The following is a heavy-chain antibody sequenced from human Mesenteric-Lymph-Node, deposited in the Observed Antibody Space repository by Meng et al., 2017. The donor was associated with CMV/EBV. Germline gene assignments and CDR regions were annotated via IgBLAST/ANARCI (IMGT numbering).Heavy chain of an antibody. V-gene: IGHV4-34*01. J-gene: IGHJ6*02. CDR3: ARRGKGRPDV. D-gene: IGHD1-26*01. CDR1: GGSMNSNY. CDR2: INHSGST. Sequence: GSLRLSCTVSGGSMNSNYWSWIRQPPGKGLEWIGEINHSGSTNYNPSLKSRVSIPVDTSKNQFSLKLSSVTAADTAVYYCARRGKGRPDVWGQGTTVTVSS.